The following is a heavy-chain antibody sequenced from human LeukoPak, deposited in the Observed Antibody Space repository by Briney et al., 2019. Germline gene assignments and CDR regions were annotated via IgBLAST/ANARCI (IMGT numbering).Heavy chain of an antibody. Sequence: GGSLRLSCAASGFTFSSYAIHWVRQAPGKGLEWVAVISYDGSNKYYADSVKGRFTISRDNSKNTLYLQMNSLRAEDTAVYYCLSWFGESRDAFDIWGQGTMVTVST. CDR1: GFTFSSYA. V-gene: IGHV3-30*04. D-gene: IGHD3-10*01. CDR3: LSWFGESRDAFDI. CDR2: ISYDGSNK. J-gene: IGHJ3*02.